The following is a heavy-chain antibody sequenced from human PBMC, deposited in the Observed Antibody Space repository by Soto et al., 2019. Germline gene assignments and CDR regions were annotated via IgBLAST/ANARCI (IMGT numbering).Heavy chain of an antibody. CDR3: ARGVGSGTYYNQYNWFDP. V-gene: IGHV1-18*01. Sequence: ASVKVSCKASGYTFTNYGISWVRQALGQGLEWMGWINTYNGNTNHAQKLQGRVTMTTDTSTTTAYMELRSLRSDDTAVYYYARGVGSGTYYNQYNWFDPWGQGTLVTVSS. CDR2: INTYNGNT. CDR1: GYTFTNYG. J-gene: IGHJ5*02. D-gene: IGHD3-10*01.